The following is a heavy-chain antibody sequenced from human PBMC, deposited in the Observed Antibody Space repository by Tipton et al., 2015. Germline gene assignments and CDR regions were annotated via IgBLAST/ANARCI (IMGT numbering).Heavy chain of an antibody. CDR1: GGSISTYY. CDR3: ARDEGVTRGYYFDY. V-gene: IGHV4-59*01. Sequence: TLSLTCSVSGGSISTYYWSWIRQPPGKGLEWIGYVYNTGITNYNPSLRSRVTISGDTSKNQFSLKLSSVTAADTALYYCARDEGVTRGYYFDYWGQGTLVTVSS. CDR2: VYNTGIT. J-gene: IGHJ4*02. D-gene: IGHD3-10*01.